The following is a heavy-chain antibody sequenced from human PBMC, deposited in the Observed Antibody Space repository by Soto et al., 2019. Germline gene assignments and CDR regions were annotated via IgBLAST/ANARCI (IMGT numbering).Heavy chain of an antibody. Sequence: QVQLVESGGGVVQPERSLRLSCAASGFIFRSYTMHWVRQAPGKGLEWVGVITYAGGNQYYADSVKGRFTISSDNSRNTMYLQLNSLRPDDTALYYCARAPSGSYPEFDYWGQGTLVTVSS. V-gene: IGHV3-30-3*01. CDR2: ITYAGGNQ. CDR3: ARAPSGSYPEFDY. D-gene: IGHD1-26*01. J-gene: IGHJ4*02. CDR1: GFIFRSYT.